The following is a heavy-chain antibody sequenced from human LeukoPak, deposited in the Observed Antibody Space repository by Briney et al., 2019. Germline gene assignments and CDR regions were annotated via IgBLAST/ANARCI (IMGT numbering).Heavy chain of an antibody. J-gene: IGHJ4*02. D-gene: IGHD3-10*01. CDR3: ARHYGPGSGSSIEFDY. CDR1: GYSISSGYY. V-gene: IGHV4-38-2*01. CDR2: IYHSGST. Sequence: SETLSLTCAVSGYSISSGYYWGWIRQPPGKGLEWIGSIYHSGSTYYNPSLKSRVTISVDTSKNQFSLKLSSVTAADPAVYYCARHYGPGSGSSIEFDYWGQGTLVTVSS.